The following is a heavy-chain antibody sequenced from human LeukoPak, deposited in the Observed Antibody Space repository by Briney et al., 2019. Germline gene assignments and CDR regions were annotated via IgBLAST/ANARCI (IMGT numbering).Heavy chain of an antibody. V-gene: IGHV4-59*01. CDR2: FYYSGST. D-gene: IGHD6-13*01. J-gene: IGHJ4*02. CDR1: GGSITNYY. Sequence: SETLSITCTLSGGSITNYYWSWIRQPPGKGLEWIGYFYYSGSTNYNPSLKSQATILVDTSKNQFSLKLRAVTPADTAVYYCARGIAAAGTSPDYFDYWGQGTLVTVSS. CDR3: ARGIAAAGTSPDYFDY.